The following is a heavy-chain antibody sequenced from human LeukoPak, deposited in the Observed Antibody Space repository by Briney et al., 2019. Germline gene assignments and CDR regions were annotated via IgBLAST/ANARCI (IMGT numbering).Heavy chain of an antibody. Sequence: SETLSLTCAVYGGSFSGYYWSWIRQPPGKGLEWIGEINHSGSTNYNPSLKSRVTMSVDTSKNQFSLHLSSVTAADTAVYYCARDDLAYTVHYGMDVWGQGTTVIVSS. CDR1: GGSFSGYY. CDR2: INHSGST. D-gene: IGHD3/OR15-3a*01. V-gene: IGHV4-34*01. J-gene: IGHJ6*02. CDR3: ARDDLAYTVHYGMDV.